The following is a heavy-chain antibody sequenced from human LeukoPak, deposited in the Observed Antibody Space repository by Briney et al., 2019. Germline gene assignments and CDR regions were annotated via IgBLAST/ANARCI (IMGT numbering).Heavy chain of an antibody. V-gene: IGHV1-18*01. CDR1: GYSFTTYG. CDR3: ASGTYYMLFDY. CDR2: ISADNVNT. Sequence: GASVKVSCKASGYSFTTYGISWVRQAPGQGLEWMGWISADNVNTNYARKLQGRVTMTTDTSTSTAYMELRGLRSDDTAVYYCASGTYYMLFDYWGQGTLVTVSS. J-gene: IGHJ4*02. D-gene: IGHD1-26*01.